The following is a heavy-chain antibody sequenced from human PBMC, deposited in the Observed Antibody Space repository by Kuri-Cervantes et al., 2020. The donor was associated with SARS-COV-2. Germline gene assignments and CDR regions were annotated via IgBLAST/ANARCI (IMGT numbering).Heavy chain of an antibody. Sequence: GSLRLSCTVSGGSISSSSYYWGWIRQPPGKGLEWIGSIYYSGSTYYNPSLKSRVTISVDTSKNQFSLKLSSVTAADTAVYYCARSWGRSSSWYDAFDIWGQGTMVTVSS. CDR1: GGSISSSSYY. V-gene: IGHV4-39*01. CDR3: ARSWGRSSSWYDAFDI. CDR2: IYYSGST. D-gene: IGHD6-13*01. J-gene: IGHJ3*02.